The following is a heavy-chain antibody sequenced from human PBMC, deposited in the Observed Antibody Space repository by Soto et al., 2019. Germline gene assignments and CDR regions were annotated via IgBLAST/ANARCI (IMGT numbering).Heavy chain of an antibody. J-gene: IGHJ6*02. CDR2: MSWKSDSE. V-gene: IGHV3-9*01. D-gene: IGHD2-2*01. CDR3: ARDTGLYHDGMDV. CDR1: GFTFGDHA. Sequence: VLLLESGGGFVQPGGSLRLSCEASGFTFGDHAMHWVRHRPGGGLERVGGMSWKSDSEGYADSGKGRFSISRDNIQHSVHLQMNSLRPEDTALYDCARDTGLYHDGMDVWGQGTRVTVSS.